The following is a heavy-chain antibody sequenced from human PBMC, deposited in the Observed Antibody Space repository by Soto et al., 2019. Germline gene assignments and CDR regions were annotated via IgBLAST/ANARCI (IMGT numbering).Heavy chain of an antibody. CDR3: AKGQQVFWSGYYFRQDYYYYGMDV. CDR2: ISYDGSNK. Sequence: PGRSLRLSCAASGFTFSSYGMHWVRQAPGKGLEWVAVISYDGSNKYYADSVKGRFTISRDNSKNTLYLQMNSLRAEDTAVYYCAKGQQVFWSGYYFRQDYYYYGMDVWGQGTTVTVSS. D-gene: IGHD3-3*01. V-gene: IGHV3-30*18. CDR1: GFTFSSYG. J-gene: IGHJ6*02.